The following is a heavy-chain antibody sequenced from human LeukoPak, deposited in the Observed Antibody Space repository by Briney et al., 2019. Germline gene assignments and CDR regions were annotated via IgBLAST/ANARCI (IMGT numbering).Heavy chain of an antibody. CDR1: GYTFTYRY. J-gene: IGHJ6*02. V-gene: IGHV1-45*02. Sequence: SVKVSCKASGYTFTYRYLHWVRQAPGQALEWMGWITPFNGNTNYAQKFQDRVTITRDRSMSTAYMELSSLRSEDTAMYYCASTAHGYSYGYSGYYYYGMDVWGQGTTVTVSS. D-gene: IGHD5-18*01. CDR3: ASTAHGYSYGYSGYYYYGMDV. CDR2: ITPFNGNT.